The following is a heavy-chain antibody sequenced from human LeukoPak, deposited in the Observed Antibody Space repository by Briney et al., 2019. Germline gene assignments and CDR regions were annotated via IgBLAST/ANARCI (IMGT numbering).Heavy chain of an antibody. V-gene: IGHV3-74*01. D-gene: IGHD1-26*01. CDR3: ARDPYSGNYGAYYYYYMDV. CDR1: GFTFSSYW. Sequence: GGSLRLSCAASGFTFSSYWMHWVRQAPGKGLVWVSRINTDGRITSYADSVKGRFTISRDNAKNTLYLQMNSLRAEDTAVYYCARDPYSGNYGAYYYYYMDVWGKGTTVTVSS. CDR2: INTDGRIT. J-gene: IGHJ6*03.